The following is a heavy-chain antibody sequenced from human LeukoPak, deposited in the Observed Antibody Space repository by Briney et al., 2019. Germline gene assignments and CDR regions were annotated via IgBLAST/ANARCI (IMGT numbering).Heavy chain of an antibody. V-gene: IGHV4-34*01. CDR2: INHSGST. J-gene: IGHJ3*02. CDR3: ARGPRGRYFDWLFKDAFDI. D-gene: IGHD3-9*01. Sequence: SETLSLTCAVYGGSFSGYYWSWIRQPPGEGLEWIGEINHSGSTNYNPSLKSRVTISVDTSKNQFSLKLSSVTAADTAVYYCARGPRGRYFDWLFKDAFDIWGQGTMVTVSS. CDR1: GGSFSGYY.